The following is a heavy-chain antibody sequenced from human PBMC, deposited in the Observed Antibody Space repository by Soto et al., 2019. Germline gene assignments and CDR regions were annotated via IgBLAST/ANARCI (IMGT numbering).Heavy chain of an antibody. Sequence: QVQLVESGGGVVQPGRSLRLSCAASGFTFSSYGMHWVRQAPGKGLEWVAVISYDGSNKYYADSVKGRFTISRDNSKNPRYLQMNSLRAEDTAVYYCAKGGHLGSGNYYNPYYFDYWGQGTLVTVSS. CDR2: ISYDGSNK. CDR3: AKGGHLGSGNYYNPYYFDY. J-gene: IGHJ4*02. D-gene: IGHD3-10*01. V-gene: IGHV3-30*18. CDR1: GFTFSSYG.